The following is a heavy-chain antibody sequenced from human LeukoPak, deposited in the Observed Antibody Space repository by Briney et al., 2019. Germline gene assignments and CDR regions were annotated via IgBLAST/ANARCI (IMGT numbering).Heavy chain of an antibody. CDR1: GGSISSGGYS. CDR3: ARGTPDYGNFDY. CDR2: IYHSGST. J-gene: IGHJ4*02. V-gene: IGHV4-30-2*01. Sequence: SETLSLTCAVSGGSISSGGYSWSWIRQPPGKGLVWIGYIYHSGSTYYNPSLKSRVTISVDRSKNQFSLKLSSVTAADTAVYYCARGTPDYGNFDYWGQGTLVTVSS. D-gene: IGHD4-17*01.